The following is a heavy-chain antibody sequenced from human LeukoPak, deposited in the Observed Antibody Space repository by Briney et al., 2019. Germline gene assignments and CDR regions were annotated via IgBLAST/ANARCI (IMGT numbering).Heavy chain of an antibody. J-gene: IGHJ4*02. V-gene: IGHV3-74*01. CDR2: LNSDGSST. Sequence: GGSLRLFCAASGFXFSMDWIQWVRQAPGKGLVWVSRLNSDGSSTDYADSVKGRFTISRDNAKNTLYLQMNSLRAEDTALYYCVRSFYTSSALGYWGQGTLVTVSS. D-gene: IGHD3-16*01. CDR1: GFXFSMDW. CDR3: VRSFYTSSALGY.